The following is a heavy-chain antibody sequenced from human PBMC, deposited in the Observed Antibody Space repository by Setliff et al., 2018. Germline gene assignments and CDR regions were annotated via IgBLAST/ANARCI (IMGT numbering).Heavy chain of an antibody. J-gene: IGHJ4*01. CDR2: TIPIFGST. Sequence: GASVKVSCKASGGTFSSYGISWVRQAPGQGLAWMGGTIPIFGSTNYAQKFQDRVTIITDESTSTAYMDLRSLRTEDTAVYYCAGRSGERGMTTGWPNDFDYWGRGPMVTASS. D-gene: IGHD4-17*01. V-gene: IGHV1-69*05. CDR3: AGRSGERGMTTGWPNDFDY. CDR1: GGTFSSYG.